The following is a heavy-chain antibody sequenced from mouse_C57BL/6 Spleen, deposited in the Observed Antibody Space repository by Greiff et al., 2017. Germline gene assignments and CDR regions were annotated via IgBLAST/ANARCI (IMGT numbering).Heavy chain of an antibody. CDR3: ARAVVATGDWYFDV. D-gene: IGHD1-1*01. V-gene: IGHV1-50*01. J-gene: IGHJ1*03. CDR1: GYTFTSYW. CDR2: IDDSASYP. Sequence: QVQLQQPGAELVKPVASVQLSCKASGYTFTSYWLQWVKQRPGQGLEWIGEIDDSASYPNYNQQFKGKATLPVDTSSSTAYMQLSSLTSEDSAVYYCARAVVATGDWYFDVWGTGTTVNVSS.